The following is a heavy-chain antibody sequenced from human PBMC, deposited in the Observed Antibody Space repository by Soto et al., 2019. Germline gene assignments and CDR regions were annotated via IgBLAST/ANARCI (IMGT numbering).Heavy chain of an antibody. CDR2: IDPSDSYT. CDR1: GYRFTSYW. Sequence: GASLKISCQGSGYRFTSYWISWVRQMPGKGLEWMGRIDPSDSYTNYSPSFQGHVTISADKSISTAYLQWSSLKASDTAMYYCARLKGNYGDYYYYGMDVWGQGTTVTVS. J-gene: IGHJ6*02. CDR3: ARLKGNYGDYYYYGMDV. V-gene: IGHV5-10-1*01. D-gene: IGHD4-4*01.